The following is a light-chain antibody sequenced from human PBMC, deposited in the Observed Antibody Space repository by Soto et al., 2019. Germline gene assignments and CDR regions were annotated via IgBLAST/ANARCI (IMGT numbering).Light chain of an antibody. CDR3: HQYNNWPLT. V-gene: IGKV3-20*01. CDR1: QSVSSSY. Sequence: EIVLTQSPGTLSLSPGERATLSCRASQSVSSSYLAWYQQKPGQAPRLLIYGASSRATGIPDRFSGSGSGTDFTLIISRLEPEDFAVYYCHQYNNWPLTFGPGTKVDIK. J-gene: IGKJ3*01. CDR2: GAS.